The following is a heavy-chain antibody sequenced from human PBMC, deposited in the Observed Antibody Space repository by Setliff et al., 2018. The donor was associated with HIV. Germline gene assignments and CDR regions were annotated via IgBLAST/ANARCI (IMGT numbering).Heavy chain of an antibody. CDR3: ATGPTWSFQEF. CDR1: GGSISSSSYY. D-gene: IGHD3-3*01. J-gene: IGHJ4*02. CDR2: IYYSGRT. Sequence: KPSETLSLTCTVSGGSISSSSYYWGWIRQPPGKGLEWIGSIYYSGRTYYNPSLKSRVTISVDTSKNKFSLKVRSVTAADTAIYYCATGPTWSFQEFWGQGTLVTVSS. V-gene: IGHV4-39*01.